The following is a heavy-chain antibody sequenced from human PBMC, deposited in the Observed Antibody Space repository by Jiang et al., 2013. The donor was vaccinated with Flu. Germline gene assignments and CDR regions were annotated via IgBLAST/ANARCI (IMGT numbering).Heavy chain of an antibody. CDR2: IDPSGGTT. Sequence: QLVESGAEVKKPGASVKVSCKASGYTFTSFYMHWVRQAPGQGLEWLGVIDPSGGTTSYAQNFQGRVTMTRDTSSSTVDMELRSLRSEDTAVYSCARSPLAYGGNPKFDYWGQGT. CDR3: ARSPLAYGGNPKFDY. J-gene: IGHJ4*02. CDR1: GYTFTSFY. D-gene: IGHD4-23*01. V-gene: IGHV1-46*01.